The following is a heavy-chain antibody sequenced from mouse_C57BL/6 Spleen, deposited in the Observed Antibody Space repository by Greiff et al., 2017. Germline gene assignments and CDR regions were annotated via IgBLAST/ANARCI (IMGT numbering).Heavy chain of an antibody. CDR1: GYSIPSGYY. CDR2: ISYDGSN. V-gene: IGHV3-6*01. CDR3: ARTVTDYFDY. D-gene: IGHD2-2*01. J-gene: IGHJ2*01. Sequence: EVKLMESGPGLVKPSQSLSLTCSFTGYSIPSGYYWNWIRQFPGNKLEWMGYISYDGSNNYNPSLKNRISITRDTSKNQFFLKLNSVTTEDTATYYCARTVTDYFDYWGQGTTLTVSS.